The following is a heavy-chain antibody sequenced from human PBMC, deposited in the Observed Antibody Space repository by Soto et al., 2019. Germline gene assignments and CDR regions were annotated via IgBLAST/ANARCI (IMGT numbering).Heavy chain of an antibody. J-gene: IGHJ6*02. V-gene: IGHV3-49*04. Sequence: PGGSLRLSCTASGFTFGDYAMSWVRQAPGKGLEWVGFIRSKAYGGTTEYAASVKGRFTISRDDSKSIAYLQMNSLKTGDTAVYYCTRARRGYSYGSYYYYGMDVWGQGTTVTVSS. D-gene: IGHD5-18*01. CDR3: TRARRGYSYGSYYYYGMDV. CDR2: IRSKAYGGTT. CDR1: GFTFGDYA.